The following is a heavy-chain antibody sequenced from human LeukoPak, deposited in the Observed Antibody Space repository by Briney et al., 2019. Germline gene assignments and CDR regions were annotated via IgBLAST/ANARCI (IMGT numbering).Heavy chain of an antibody. V-gene: IGHV4-59*08. CDR3: ASMAVAGPYAFDI. CDR1: GGSISSYY. Sequence: PSETLSLTCTVSGGSISSYYWSWIRQPPGKGLEWLGYIYYSGSTNYNPSLKSRVTISVDTSKNQFSLKLSSVTAADTAVYYCASMAVAGPYAFDIWGQGTMVTVSS. CDR2: IYYSGST. J-gene: IGHJ3*02. D-gene: IGHD6-19*01.